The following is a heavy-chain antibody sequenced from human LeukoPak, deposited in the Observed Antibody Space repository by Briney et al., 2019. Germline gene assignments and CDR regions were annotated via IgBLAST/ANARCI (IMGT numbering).Heavy chain of an antibody. CDR2: IYYSGST. CDR3: ARDRLRVVPAAMLGYFDY. CDR1: GGSISGGSISGYY. D-gene: IGHD2-2*01. J-gene: IGHJ4*02. Sequence: PSETLSLTCSVSGGSISGGSISGYYWGWIRQPPGKGLEWIGSIYYSGSTYYNPSLKSRVTISVDTSKNQFSLKLSSVTAADTAVYYCARDRLRVVPAAMLGYFDYWGQGTLVTVSS. V-gene: IGHV4-39*07.